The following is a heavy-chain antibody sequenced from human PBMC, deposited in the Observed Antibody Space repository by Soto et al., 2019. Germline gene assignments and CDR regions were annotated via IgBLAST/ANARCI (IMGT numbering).Heavy chain of an antibody. CDR3: ATSDSSGYYYVGY. D-gene: IGHD3-22*01. V-gene: IGHV4-31*03. J-gene: IGHJ4*02. CDR2: IYYSGST. CDR1: GGSISSGGYY. Sequence: SETLSLTCTVSGGSISSGGYYWSWIRQHPGKGLEWIVYIYYSGSTYYNPSLKSRVTISVDTSKNQFSLKLSSVTFADTAVYYCATSDSSGYYYVGYWGQGTLVTVSS.